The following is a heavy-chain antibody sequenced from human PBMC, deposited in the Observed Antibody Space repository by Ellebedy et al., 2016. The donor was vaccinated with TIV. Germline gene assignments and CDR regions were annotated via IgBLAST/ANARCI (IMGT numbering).Heavy chain of an antibody. D-gene: IGHD6-19*01. CDR2: VIPFFGTL. Sequence: AASVKVSCKASGGTFSKYAISWVRQAPGQGLEWMGGVIPFFGTLNYAQKFQGRVTIAADESTSTAYMELSSLRYEDTAVYYCVREGKHSSGWYDNDWGQGTLVTVSS. J-gene: IGHJ4*02. V-gene: IGHV1-69*13. CDR3: VREGKHSSGWYDND. CDR1: GGTFSKYA.